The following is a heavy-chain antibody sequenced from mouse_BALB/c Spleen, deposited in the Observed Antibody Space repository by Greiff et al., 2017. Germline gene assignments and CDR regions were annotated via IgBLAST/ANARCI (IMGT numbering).Heavy chain of an antibody. D-gene: IGHD1-1*01. J-gene: IGHJ1*01. CDR2: INSNGGST. CDR3: ARRNYDWYFDV. CDR1: GFTFSSYY. V-gene: IGHV5-6-2*01. Sequence: DVMLVESGGGLVKLGGSLKLSCAASGFTFSSYYMSWVRQTPEKRLELVAAINSNGGSTYYPDTVKGRFTISRDNAKNTLYLQMSSLKSEDTALYYCARRNYDWYFDVWGAGTTVTVSS.